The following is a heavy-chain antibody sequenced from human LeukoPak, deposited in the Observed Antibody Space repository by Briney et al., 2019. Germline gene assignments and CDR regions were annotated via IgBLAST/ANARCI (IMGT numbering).Heavy chain of an antibody. CDR3: ARDPYSGYYGAYYYYYMDL. V-gene: IGHV3-21*01. CDR1: GFTFSTYN. J-gene: IGHJ6*03. Sequence: GGSLRLSCAVSGFTFSTYNMNWVRQAPGKGLEWVSSITSTSTYIYYADSAKGRFTISRDNAKNSLYLQMNGLRVEDTAVYYCARDPYSGYYGAYYYYYMDLWGTGTTVTISS. CDR2: ITSTSTYI. D-gene: IGHD5-12*01.